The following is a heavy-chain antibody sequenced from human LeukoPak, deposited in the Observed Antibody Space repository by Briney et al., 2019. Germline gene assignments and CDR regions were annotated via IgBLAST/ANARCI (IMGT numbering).Heavy chain of an antibody. CDR2: INHSGGA. D-gene: IGHD6-13*01. CDR3: ARVSPEGISAAVDY. CDR1: GGSLSGYY. V-gene: IGHV4-34*01. J-gene: IGHJ4*02. Sequence: SETLSLTCVVYGGSLSGYYWSWIRQPPGKGLEWIGEINHSGGANYNPSLKSRVTISVDTSKNQFSLKLSSVTAADTAVYYCARVSPEGISAAVDYWGQGTLVTVSS.